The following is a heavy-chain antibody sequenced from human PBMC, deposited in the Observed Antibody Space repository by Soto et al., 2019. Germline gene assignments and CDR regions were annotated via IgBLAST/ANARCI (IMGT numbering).Heavy chain of an antibody. CDR1: GGSISSYY. CDR2: IYYSGST. J-gene: IGHJ4*02. D-gene: IGHD2-15*01. Sequence: QVQLQESGPGLVKPSETLSLTCTVSGGSISSYYWSWIRQPPGKGLEWIGYIYYSGSTNYNPSLKSRVTXSVXPSNTQFSLKLSSVTAADTAVYYCARQYCSGGSCYFGYWGQGTLVTVSS. CDR3: ARQYCSGGSCYFGY. V-gene: IGHV4-59*01.